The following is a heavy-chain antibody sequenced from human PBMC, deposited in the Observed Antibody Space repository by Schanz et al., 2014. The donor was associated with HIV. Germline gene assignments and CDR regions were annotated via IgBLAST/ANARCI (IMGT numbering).Heavy chain of an antibody. CDR1: GFTFSRYW. V-gene: IGHV3-7*03. CDR2: IKEDGSEK. CDR3: AKPEYDSSGNSQSHFDY. J-gene: IGHJ4*02. D-gene: IGHD3-22*01. Sequence: EVQLVESGGGLVQPGGSLRLSCAASGFTFSRYWMTWVRQAPGKGLEWVANIKEDGSEKYHADSVKGRFTISRDNSKNTLYLEMTTLRTEDTAVYYCAKPEYDSSGNSQSHFDYWGQGTLVTVSS.